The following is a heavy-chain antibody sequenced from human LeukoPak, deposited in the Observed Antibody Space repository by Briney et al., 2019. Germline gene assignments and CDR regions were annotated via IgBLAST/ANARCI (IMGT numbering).Heavy chain of an antibody. D-gene: IGHD5-18*01. CDR1: GFTFSSYG. Sequence: GGSLRLSCAASGFTFSSYGMSWVRQAPGKGLEWVSAISGSGGSTYYADSVKGRFTISRDNSKNTLYLQMNSLRAEDTAVYYCAMGAWIQLWLFDYWGQGTLVTVSS. J-gene: IGHJ4*02. CDR2: ISGSGGST. V-gene: IGHV3-23*01. CDR3: AMGAWIQLWLFDY.